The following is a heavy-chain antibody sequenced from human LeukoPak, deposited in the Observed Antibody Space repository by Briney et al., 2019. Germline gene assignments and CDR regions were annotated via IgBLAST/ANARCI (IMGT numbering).Heavy chain of an antibody. D-gene: IGHD2-2*01. CDR1: GGSISSYY. Sequence: PSETLSLTCAVSGGSISSYYWSWIRQPAGKGLEWIGRIYTSGSTNYNPSLKSRVTMSVDTSKNQFSLKLSSVTAADTAVYYCARVCSSTSCPMNAFDIWGQGTMVTVSS. CDR2: IYTSGST. V-gene: IGHV4-4*07. CDR3: ARVCSSTSCPMNAFDI. J-gene: IGHJ3*02.